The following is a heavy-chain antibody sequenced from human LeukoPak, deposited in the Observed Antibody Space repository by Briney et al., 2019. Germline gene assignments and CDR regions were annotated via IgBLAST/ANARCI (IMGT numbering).Heavy chain of an antibody. J-gene: IGHJ4*02. D-gene: IGHD6-13*01. V-gene: IGHV1-18*04. Sequence: GASVKVSCKASGYTFTSFGISWVRQAPGQGLEWMGWISAYNGNTNYAQKLQGRVTMTTDTSTSTAYMELRSLRSDDTAVYYCARDPGAAAARHFDYWGQGTLVTVSS. CDR2: ISAYNGNT. CDR1: GYTFTSFG. CDR3: ARDPGAAAARHFDY.